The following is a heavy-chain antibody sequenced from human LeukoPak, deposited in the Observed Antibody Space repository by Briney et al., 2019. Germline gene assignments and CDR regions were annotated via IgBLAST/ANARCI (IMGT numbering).Heavy chain of an antibody. CDR1: GFIFSNYA. D-gene: IGHD3-16*01. J-gene: IGHJ4*02. V-gene: IGHV3-23*01. CDR2: LRGDGET. CDR3: AKASWVSSADAVL. Sequence: GGSLRLSCAASGFIFSNYAMSWVRQAPARGLEWVSSLRGDGETFYADTVKGRFTLSRDDSRNTVYLQLNNLRVEDTAVYYCAKASWVSSADAVLWCQGTLVTISS.